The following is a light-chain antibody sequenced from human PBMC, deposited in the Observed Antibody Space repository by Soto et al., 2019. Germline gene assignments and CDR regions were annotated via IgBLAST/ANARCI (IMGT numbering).Light chain of an antibody. V-gene: IGKV3-20*01. CDR1: QSVSSSY. J-gene: IGKJ5*01. CDR2: GAS. CDR3: QQYGSSPPVS. Sequence: EIVLTQSPGTLSLSPGERATLSCRASQSVSSSYLAWYQQKPGQAPRLLIYGASGRATGIPDRFSGSGSETAFTLTIISLEPEDFAVYYCQQYGSSPPVSFGQGTRLEIK.